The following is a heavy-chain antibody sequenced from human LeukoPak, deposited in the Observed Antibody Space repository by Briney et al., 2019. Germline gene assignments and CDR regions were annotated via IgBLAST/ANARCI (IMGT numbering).Heavy chain of an antibody. Sequence: WAAXXFTXXNXXMRWVXQXAXXGXXXXXXXKSXTDGGTTDYAAPVKRRFPISRDDSKNTLYLQMISLKTEDTAVYYCTTDPPDCSGTACYRGAPDYWGQGTLVTVSS. J-gene: IGHJ4*02. CDR2: XKSXTDGGTT. D-gene: IGHD2-2*02. CDR3: TTDPPDCSGTACYRGAPDY. V-gene: IGHV3-15*01. CDR1: XFTXXNXX.